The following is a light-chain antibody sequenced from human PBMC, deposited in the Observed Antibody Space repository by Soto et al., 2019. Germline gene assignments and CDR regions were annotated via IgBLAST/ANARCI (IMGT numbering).Light chain of an antibody. J-gene: IGKJ1*01. CDR3: PHYNSHSEA. CDR1: QGISSY. Sequence: DIRLTQSRSFLSESVGVRFTITCRASQGISSYLAWYQQKPGKAPKLLIYAASTLQSGVPSRFSGSGAGTEFTRTISSLKPDDVATHSCPHYNSHSEAFGQGTKLDIK. V-gene: IGKV1-9*01. CDR2: AAS.